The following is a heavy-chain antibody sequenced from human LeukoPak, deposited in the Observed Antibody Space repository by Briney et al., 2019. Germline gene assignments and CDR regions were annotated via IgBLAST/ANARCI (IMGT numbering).Heavy chain of an antibody. Sequence: GGSLRLSRVASGFTFSRHSMNWVRQAPGKGLEWVSYISSSSSIIHYADSVKGRFTISREDAKNSLFLQMNSLRAEDTAVYYCARVPREGHDNWFDPWGQGTLVTVSS. V-gene: IGHV3-48*01. CDR1: GFTFSRHS. D-gene: IGHD1-26*01. J-gene: IGHJ5*02. CDR2: ISSSSSII. CDR3: ARVPREGHDNWFDP.